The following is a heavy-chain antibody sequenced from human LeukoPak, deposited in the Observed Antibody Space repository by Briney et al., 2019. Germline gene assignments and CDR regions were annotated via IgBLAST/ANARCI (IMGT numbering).Heavy chain of an antibody. CDR2: IWYDGSNK. CDR3: ARYRVTMIVGTLSY. CDR1: GFTFSSYG. D-gene: IGHD3-22*01. J-gene: IGHJ4*02. Sequence: GGSLRLSCAASGFTFSSYGMHWVRQAPGKGLEWVAVIWYDGSNKYYADSVKGRFTISGDNSKNTLYLQMNSLRAEDTAVYYCARYRVTMIVGTLSYWGQGTLVTVSS. V-gene: IGHV3-33*01.